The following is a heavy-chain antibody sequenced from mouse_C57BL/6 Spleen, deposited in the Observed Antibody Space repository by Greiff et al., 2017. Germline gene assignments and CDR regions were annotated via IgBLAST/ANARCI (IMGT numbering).Heavy chain of an antibody. Sequence: EVKLVEFGEGLVKPGGVLKLSCAASGFTFSSYAMSWVRQTPEKRLEWVAYISSGGDFIYYADTVKGRFTISRDNARNTLYLQMSSLKSEDTAMYYCTREEDYDGNYYAMDYWGQGTSVTVSS. D-gene: IGHD2-4*01. CDR2: ISSGGDFI. J-gene: IGHJ4*01. V-gene: IGHV5-9-1*02. CDR3: TREEDYDGNYYAMDY. CDR1: GFTFSSYA.